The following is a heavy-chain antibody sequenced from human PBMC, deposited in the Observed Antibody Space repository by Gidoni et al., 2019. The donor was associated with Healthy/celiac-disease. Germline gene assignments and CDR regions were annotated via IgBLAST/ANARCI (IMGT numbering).Heavy chain of an antibody. CDR2: IRSKAYGGTT. CDR1: GFTFGYYA. V-gene: IGHV3-49*05. CDR3: TRDVRAGGYYYGMDV. J-gene: IGHJ6*02. D-gene: IGHD3-10*02. Sequence: EVQLVESGGGLVKPGRSLRLSCTASGFTFGYYAMSWFRQAPGKGLEWVGFIRSKAYGGTTEYAASVKGRFTISRDDSKSIAYLQMNSLKTEDTAVYYCTRDVRAGGYYYGMDVWGQGTTVTVSS.